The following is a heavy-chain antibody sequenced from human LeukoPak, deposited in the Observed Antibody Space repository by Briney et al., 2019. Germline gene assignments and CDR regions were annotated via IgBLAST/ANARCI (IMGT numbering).Heavy chain of an antibody. D-gene: IGHD5-18*01. J-gene: IGHJ4*02. CDR3: ARIDTAMVTDY. V-gene: IGHV3-21*01. Sequence: KPGGSLRLSCAASGFTFSSYSMNWVRQAPGKGLEWVSSISSRSSYIYYADSVKGRFTISRDNAKNSLYLQMNSLRAEDTAVYYCARIDTAMVTDYWGQGTLVTVSS. CDR1: GFTFSSYS. CDR2: ISSRSSYI.